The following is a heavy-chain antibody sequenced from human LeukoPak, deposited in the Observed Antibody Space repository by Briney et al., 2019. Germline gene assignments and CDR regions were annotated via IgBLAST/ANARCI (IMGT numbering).Heavy chain of an antibody. V-gene: IGHV3-66*01. J-gene: IGHJ4*02. CDR3: ARSRDGYIYFDY. CDR1: GFTVSSNY. CDR2: IYSDDSP. D-gene: IGHD5-24*01. Sequence: RGSLRLSCAASGFTVSSNYMSWVRQAPGEGLEWVSLIYSDDSPYYADSVKGRFTISRDNSKNTLYLQMNSLRAEDTAVYYCARSRDGYIYFDYWGQGILVTVSS.